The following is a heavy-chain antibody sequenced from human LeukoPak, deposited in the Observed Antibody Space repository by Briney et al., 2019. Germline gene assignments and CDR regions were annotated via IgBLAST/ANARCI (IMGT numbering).Heavy chain of an antibody. CDR1: GGSISHYY. J-gene: IGHJ4*02. CDR2: IYYSDVA. CDR3: ARSLPGAIGAADF. D-gene: IGHD3-3*01. Sequence: SETLSLTCTVSGGSISHYYWTWIRQPPGKGLEWIGYIYYSDVANYNPSLKSRVTISLDTSKNHFSLKVTSMTAADTGVYYCARSLPGAIGAADFWGQGTLVTVSS. V-gene: IGHV4-59*01.